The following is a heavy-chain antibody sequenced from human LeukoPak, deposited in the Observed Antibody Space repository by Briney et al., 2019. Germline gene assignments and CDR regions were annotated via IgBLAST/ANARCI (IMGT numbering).Heavy chain of an antibody. D-gene: IGHD3-16*01. V-gene: IGHV4-59*01. CDR3: ARAVITFGHDY. CDR2: VDHTGST. Sequence: SETLSLTCSVSDDSITMYYWTWIRQPPGKGLEWIGYVDHTGSTNFNPSLNGRVSISRDTTKNLFSLRLRSVTAADTAVYYCARAVITFGHDYWGQGTLVTVSS. CDR1: DDSITMYY. J-gene: IGHJ4*02.